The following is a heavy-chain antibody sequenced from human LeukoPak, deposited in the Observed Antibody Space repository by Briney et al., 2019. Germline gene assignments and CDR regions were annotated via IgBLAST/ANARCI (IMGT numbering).Heavy chain of an antibody. D-gene: IGHD4-23*01. CDR1: GYTFTSYT. Sequence: ASVKVSCKASGYTFTSYTITWVRQAPGQGLEWMGWISVYNGNTNSAQKFQGRVTMTTDTSTSTAYMELRSLRSDDTAVYYCARDMNTRVTPISYAFDLWGQGTMVTVSS. CDR3: ARDMNTRVTPISYAFDL. V-gene: IGHV1-18*01. J-gene: IGHJ3*01. CDR2: ISVYNGNT.